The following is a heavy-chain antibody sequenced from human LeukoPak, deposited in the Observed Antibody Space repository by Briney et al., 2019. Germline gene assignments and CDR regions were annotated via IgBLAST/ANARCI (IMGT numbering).Heavy chain of an antibody. CDR3: ARDRAHYYDSSGYHGAFDI. V-gene: IGHV4-4*07. Sequence: PSETLSLTCTVSGGSIRSYYWSWIRQPAGKGLEWIGRIYTSGSTNYNPSLKSRVTISVDTSKNQFSLKLSSVTAADTAVYYCARDRAHYYDSSGYHGAFDIWGQGTMVAVSS. CDR1: GGSIRSYY. J-gene: IGHJ3*02. D-gene: IGHD3-22*01. CDR2: IYTSGST.